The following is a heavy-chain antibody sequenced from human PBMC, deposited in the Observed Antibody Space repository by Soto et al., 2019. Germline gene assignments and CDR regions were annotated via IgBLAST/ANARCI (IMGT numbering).Heavy chain of an antibody. D-gene: IGHD2-15*01. CDR1: GGSFSGYY. V-gene: IGHV4-34*01. Sequence: QVQLQQWGAGLLKPSETLSLTCAVYGGSFSGYYWSWIRQPPGKGLEWIGEINHSGSTNYNPSLRSRVTISVDTSKNQFSLKLSSVTAADTAVYYCARLVVAPRWGQGTLVTVSS. CDR3: ARLVVAPR. CDR2: INHSGST. J-gene: IGHJ4*02.